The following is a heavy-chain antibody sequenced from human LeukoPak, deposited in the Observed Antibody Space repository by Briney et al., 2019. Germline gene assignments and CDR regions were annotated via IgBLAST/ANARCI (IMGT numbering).Heavy chain of an antibody. J-gene: IGHJ4*02. Sequence: SETLSLTCTVSGDSLSSGYYYWSWIRQPPGKGLEWIGYIYYNGDTYYNPSLKSRVTISIDRSENQFSLKLNSVTAADTAVYYCARAPEAFCDYWGQGTLVTVSS. CDR2: IYYNGDT. CDR3: ARAPEAFCDY. CDR1: GDSLSSGYYY. V-gene: IGHV4-30-2*01. D-gene: IGHD3-3*01.